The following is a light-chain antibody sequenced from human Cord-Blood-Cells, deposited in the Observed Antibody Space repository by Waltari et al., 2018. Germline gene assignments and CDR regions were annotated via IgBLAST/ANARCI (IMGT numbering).Light chain of an antibody. J-gene: IGKJ1*01. CDR2: GAS. CDR3: QQYGSSPPWT. V-gene: IGKV3-20*01. CDR1: QSVSSSY. Sequence: DILLTQSPGTPSLPAGEIATATCRASQSVSSSYLAWYQQKPGQAPRLLIYGASSRATGIPDRFSGSGSGTDFTLTISRLEPEDFAVYYCQQYGSSPPWTFGQGTKVEIK.